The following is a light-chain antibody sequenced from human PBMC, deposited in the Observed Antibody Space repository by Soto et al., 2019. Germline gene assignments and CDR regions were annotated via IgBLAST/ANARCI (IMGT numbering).Light chain of an antibody. CDR2: EVS. Sequence: QSALTQPPSASGSPGQSVTISCTGTSSDVGKYDYVSWFQHHPGKAPKLIIYEVSKRPSGVPDRFSGSKSGSTASLTVSGLQTEDEADYHCCSFAGGTTFWLFGGGTKLTVL. CDR1: SSDVGKYDY. J-gene: IGLJ3*02. V-gene: IGLV2-8*01. CDR3: CSFAGGTTFWL.